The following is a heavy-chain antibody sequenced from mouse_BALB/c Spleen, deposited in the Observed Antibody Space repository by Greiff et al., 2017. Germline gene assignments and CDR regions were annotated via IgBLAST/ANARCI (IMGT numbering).Heavy chain of an antibody. CDR1: GYSITSDYA. CDR2: ISYSGST. V-gene: IGHV3-2*02. D-gene: IGHD1-2*01. J-gene: IGHJ4*01. Sequence: VQLKESGPGLVKPSQSLSLTCTVTGYSITSDYAWNWIRQFPGNKLEWMGYISYSGSTSYNPSLKSRISITRDTSKNQFFLQLNSVTTEDTATYYCARLDYGYDYAMDYWGQGTSVTVSS. CDR3: ARLDYGYDYAMDY.